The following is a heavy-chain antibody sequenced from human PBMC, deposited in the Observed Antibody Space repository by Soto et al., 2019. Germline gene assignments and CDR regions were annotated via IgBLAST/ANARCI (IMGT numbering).Heavy chain of an antibody. CDR2: IYYSGST. J-gene: IGHJ5*02. CDR1: GGSISSYY. V-gene: IGHV4-59*01. D-gene: IGHD6-13*01. CDR3: ARDTYSNPRLAGIGPGWFDP. Sequence: SETLSLTCTDSGGSISSYYWSWIRQPPGKGLEWIGYIYYSGSTNYNPSLKSRVTISVDTSKNQFSLKLSSVTAADTAVYYCARDTYSNPRLAGIGPGWFDPWGQGTLVTVSS.